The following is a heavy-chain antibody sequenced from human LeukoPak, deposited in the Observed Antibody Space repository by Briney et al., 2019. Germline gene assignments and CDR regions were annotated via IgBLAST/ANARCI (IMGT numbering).Heavy chain of an antibody. Sequence: GESLKISCKGSGYSFTSYWIGWVRQMPGKGLEWMGIIYPGDSDTRYSPSFQGQVTISADKSIGTAYLQWSSLKASDTAMYYCARVAKYSGYDLYYFDYWGQGTLVTDSS. CDR3: ARVAKYSGYDLYYFDY. CDR1: GYSFTSYW. D-gene: IGHD5-12*01. J-gene: IGHJ4*02. CDR2: IYPGDSDT. V-gene: IGHV5-51*01.